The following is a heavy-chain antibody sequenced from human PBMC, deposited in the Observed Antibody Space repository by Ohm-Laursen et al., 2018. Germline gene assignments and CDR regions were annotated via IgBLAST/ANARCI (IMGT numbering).Heavy chain of an antibody. CDR2: ISTTGDT. CDR1: GFAFSIYD. CDR3: ARDSSGSFYYYYGMDV. Sequence: SLRLSCAASGFAFSIYDMHWVRQATGKGLEWVSAISTTGDTYYPGSVKGRFTISRENAKNSLYLQMNSLRAEDTAVYYCARDSSGSFYYYYGMDVWGQGTTVIVSS. D-gene: IGHD3-22*01. J-gene: IGHJ6*02. V-gene: IGHV3-13*01.